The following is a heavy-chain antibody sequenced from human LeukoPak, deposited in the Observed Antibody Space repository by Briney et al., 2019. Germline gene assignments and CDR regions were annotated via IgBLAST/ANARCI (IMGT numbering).Heavy chain of an antibody. CDR3: ARGHCSSTSCSNFDY. J-gene: IGHJ4*02. D-gene: IGHD2-2*01. Sequence: PGGSLRLSCAASGFTFSSYAMHWVRQAPGKGLEWVAVISYDGSNKYYADSEKGRFTISRDNSKNTLYLQMNSLRAEDTAVYYCARGHCSSTSCSNFDYWGQGTLVTVSS. CDR1: GFTFSSYA. V-gene: IGHV3-30*04. CDR2: ISYDGSNK.